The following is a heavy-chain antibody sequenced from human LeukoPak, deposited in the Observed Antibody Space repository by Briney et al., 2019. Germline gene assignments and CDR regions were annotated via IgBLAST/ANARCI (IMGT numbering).Heavy chain of an antibody. V-gene: IGHV4-31*03. CDR2: IYYSGST. Sequence: SQTLSLTCTVSGGSISSGGYYWSWIRQHPGKGLEWIGHIYYSGSTYYNPSLKSRVTISVDTSKNQFSLKLSSVTAADTAVYYCARNFMTTDKKNFDYWGQGTLVTVSS. J-gene: IGHJ4*02. CDR3: ARNFMTTDKKNFDY. D-gene: IGHD4-17*01. CDR1: GGSISSGGYY.